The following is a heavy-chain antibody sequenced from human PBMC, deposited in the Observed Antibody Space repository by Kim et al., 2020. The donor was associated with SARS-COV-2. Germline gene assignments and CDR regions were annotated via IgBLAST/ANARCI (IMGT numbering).Heavy chain of an antibody. CDR1: GESLTGFY. CDR3: ARLYTSAWYASYFDS. Sequence: SETLSLTCAVYGESLTGFYWNWIRQSPGKGLEWIGHITFRGETTYNPSFKTRVAMSVDTTTNQFSLKLQSVTVADTAVYFWARLYTSAWYASYFDSWGQG. D-gene: IGHD6-19*01. J-gene: IGHJ4*02. V-gene: IGHV4-34*01. CDR2: ITFRGET.